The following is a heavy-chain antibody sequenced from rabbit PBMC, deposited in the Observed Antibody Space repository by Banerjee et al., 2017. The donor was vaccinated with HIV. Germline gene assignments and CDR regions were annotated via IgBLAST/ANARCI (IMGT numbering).Heavy chain of an antibody. CDR3: ARGVAGNSAYVYYFNL. CDR2: ISAGSSGST. J-gene: IGHJ4*01. Sequence: QSLEESGGGLVQPEGSLTLTCTASGFSFSSYYYMCWVRQAPGKGLEWIACISAGSSGSTWYASWAKGRFTISKTSSTTVTLQMTSLTAADTATYFCARGVAGNSAYVYYFNLWGPGTLVTVS. V-gene: IGHV1S40*01. D-gene: IGHD8-1*01. CDR1: GFSFSSYYY.